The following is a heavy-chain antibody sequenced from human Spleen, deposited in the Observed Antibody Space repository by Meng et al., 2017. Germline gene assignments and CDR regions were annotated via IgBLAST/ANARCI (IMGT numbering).Heavy chain of an antibody. V-gene: IGHV7-4-1*02. CDR2: NSTNTGNP. Sequence: QVHLGQSGAEVKELGASVKISCKASGYSFTHQGITWVRQAPGKGLEWMGWNSTNTGNPTYAQGFTGRFVFSLDTSVSTAYLQISSLKAEDTAVYYCARDASQVVFDYWGQGTLVTVSS. D-gene: IGHD2-15*01. CDR3: ARDASQVVFDY. CDR1: GYSFTHQG. J-gene: IGHJ4*02.